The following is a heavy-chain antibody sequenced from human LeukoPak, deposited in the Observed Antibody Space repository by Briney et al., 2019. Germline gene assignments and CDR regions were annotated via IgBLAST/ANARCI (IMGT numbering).Heavy chain of an antibody. CDR3: AKWAVGYCSSTSCYYDY. D-gene: IGHD2-2*01. V-gene: IGHV3-23*01. Sequence: GGSLRLSCAASGFTFSSYAMSWVRQAPGKGLEWVSAISGSGGSTYYADSVKGRFTISRDNSKNTLYLQMNSLRAKDTFVYYCAKWAVGYCSSTSCYYDYWGQGTLVTVSS. CDR2: ISGSGGST. CDR1: GFTFSSYA. J-gene: IGHJ4*02.